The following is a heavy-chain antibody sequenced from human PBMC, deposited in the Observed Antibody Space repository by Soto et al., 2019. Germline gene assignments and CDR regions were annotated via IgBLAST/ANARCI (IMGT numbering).Heavy chain of an antibody. CDR3: ARGHIVATILDY. D-gene: IGHD5-12*01. CDR1: GFIFSNYE. Sequence: GGSLRLSCAASGFIFSNYEMSWVRQAPGKGLEWVSYIDHSGTTIYYADSVKGRFTISRDNVKNSLFLQMNSLRAEDTAVYYCARGHIVATILDYWGQGTLVTVSS. CDR2: IDHSGTTI. J-gene: IGHJ4*02. V-gene: IGHV3-48*03.